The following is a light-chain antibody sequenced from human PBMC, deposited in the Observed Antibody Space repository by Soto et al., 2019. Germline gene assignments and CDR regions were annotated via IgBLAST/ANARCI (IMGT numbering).Light chain of an antibody. CDR1: QSITTW. J-gene: IGKJ1*01. CDR2: DVS. CDR3: QHCKMYPPWT. V-gene: IGKV1-5*01. Sequence: DIQMTQSPSTVSAYVGDSVTITCRASQSITTWLAWYQQRPGKAPKLLIYDVSSLQSGVPSRFSGSGSETEFTLTISTLKHEAFAPPSCQHCKMYPPWTFGQRIKVDIK.